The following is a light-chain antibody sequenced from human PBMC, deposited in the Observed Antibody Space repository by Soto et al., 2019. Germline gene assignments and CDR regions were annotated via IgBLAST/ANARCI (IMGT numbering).Light chain of an antibody. CDR1: QSISSY. Sequence: DIQMTQSPSSLSASVGDRVTITCRASQSISSYLNWYQQKPGKAPKLLIYAASSLQSGDPSRFSGSGSRTDFTLTISSLQPEDFATYYCQQSYSTPYTFGQGTKLEIK. V-gene: IGKV1-39*01. CDR2: AAS. J-gene: IGKJ2*01. CDR3: QQSYSTPYT.